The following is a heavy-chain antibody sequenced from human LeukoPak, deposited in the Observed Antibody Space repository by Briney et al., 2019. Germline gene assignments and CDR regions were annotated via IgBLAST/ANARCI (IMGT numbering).Heavy chain of an antibody. CDR1: GGSISSGDYY. D-gene: IGHD3-22*01. CDR2: IYYSGST. V-gene: IGHV4-30-4*01. Sequence: KPSETLSLTCTVSGGSISSGDYYWSWIRQPPGKGLEWIGYIYYSGSTYYNPSLKSRVTISVDTSKNQFSLKLSSVTAADTAVYYCARVKYYYDSSGPLSDAFDIWGQGTMVTVSS. J-gene: IGHJ3*02. CDR3: ARVKYYYDSSGPLSDAFDI.